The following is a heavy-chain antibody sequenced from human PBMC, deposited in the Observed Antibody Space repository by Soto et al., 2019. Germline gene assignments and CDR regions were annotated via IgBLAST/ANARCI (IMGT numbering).Heavy chain of an antibody. D-gene: IGHD6-13*01. CDR1: GYTFTSYD. Sequence: QVQLVQSGAEVKKPGASVKVSCKASGYTFTSYDINWVRQATGQGLEWMGWMNPNSGNTGYAQKFQGRVTMTRNTSISTAYMELSSLRSEDTAVYYCAKTGYSSSWYGPNDYYYYYMDVWGKGTTVTVSS. CDR3: AKTGYSSSWYGPNDYYYYYMDV. CDR2: MNPNSGNT. J-gene: IGHJ6*03. V-gene: IGHV1-8*02.